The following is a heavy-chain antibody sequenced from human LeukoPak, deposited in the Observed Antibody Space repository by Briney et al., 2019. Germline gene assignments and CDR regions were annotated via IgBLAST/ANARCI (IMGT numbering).Heavy chain of an antibody. Sequence: GGSLRLSCGGSGFSFSSYDMNWVRQAPGKGLEWVASISSVSSYMEYGDSLKDRVTISRDNAKNSVYLQVNSLRGDDTGVYYCTTVRGTIFENWGQGTLVTVSS. V-gene: IGHV3-21*06. D-gene: IGHD3-16*01. J-gene: IGHJ4*02. CDR2: ISSVSSYM. CDR1: GFSFSSYD. CDR3: TTVRGTIFEN.